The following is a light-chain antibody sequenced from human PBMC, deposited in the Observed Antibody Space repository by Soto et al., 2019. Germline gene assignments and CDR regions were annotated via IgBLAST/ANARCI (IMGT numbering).Light chain of an antibody. CDR3: QQYYSYPPLT. Sequence: AIRMTQSPSSFSASTGDRVTITCRASQGISSYLAWYQQKPGKAPKLLIYAASTLQSGVPSRFSGSGSGTDCTLTISCLQSEDFATDYCQQYYSYPPLTFGGGTKVEIK. CDR2: AAS. J-gene: IGKJ4*01. CDR1: QGISSY. V-gene: IGKV1-8*01.